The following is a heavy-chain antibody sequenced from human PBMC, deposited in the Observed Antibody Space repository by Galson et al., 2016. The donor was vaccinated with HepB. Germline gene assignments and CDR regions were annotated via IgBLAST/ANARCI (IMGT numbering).Heavy chain of an antibody. CDR3: MTDDYYYDSGSSGVYLPSFDH. Sequence: SLRLSCAASGFNFTNAWMSWARQAPGKGLEWVGRIKTKADGGTTDYGAPVRGRFTISRDDSISILYLQMVSLKIEDTAVYYCMTDDYYYDSGSSGVYLPSFDHWGLGSLVIVSS. CDR1: GFNFTNAW. V-gene: IGHV3-15*01. J-gene: IGHJ4*02. CDR2: IKTKADGGTT. D-gene: IGHD3-10*01.